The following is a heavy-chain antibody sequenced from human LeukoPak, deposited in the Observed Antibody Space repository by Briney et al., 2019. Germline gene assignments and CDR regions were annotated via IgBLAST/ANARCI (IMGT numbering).Heavy chain of an antibody. CDR2: ISSSSSYI. D-gene: IGHD3-22*01. Sequence: PGGSLRLSCTVSGFTFSNFAMSWVRQAPGKGLEWVSSISSSSSYIYYADSVKGRFTISRDNAKNSLYLQMNSLRAEDTAVYYCARVELPYDSSGSYDYWGQGTLVTVSS. V-gene: IGHV3-21*01. CDR3: ARVELPYDSSGSYDY. J-gene: IGHJ4*02. CDR1: GFTFSNFA.